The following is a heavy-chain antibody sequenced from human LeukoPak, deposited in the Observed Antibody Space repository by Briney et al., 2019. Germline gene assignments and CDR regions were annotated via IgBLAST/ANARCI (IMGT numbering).Heavy chain of an antibody. CDR1: GFTFSSYA. D-gene: IGHD5-18*01. V-gene: IGHV3-23*01. CDR2: ISGSGGST. Sequence: PGGSLRLSCAASGFTFSSYAMSWVRQAPGKGLEWVSAISGSGGSTYYGDSVKGRFTISRDNSKNTLYLQMNSLRAEDTAVYYCAKLSGYSYGYFDYWGQGTLVTVSS. CDR3: AKLSGYSYGYFDY. J-gene: IGHJ4*02.